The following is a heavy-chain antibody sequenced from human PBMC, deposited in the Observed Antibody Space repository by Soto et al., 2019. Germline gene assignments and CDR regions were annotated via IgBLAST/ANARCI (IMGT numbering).Heavy chain of an antibody. CDR1: GGSISSSSYY. CDR2: IYYSGST. CDR3: ARLGSSSCFDP. J-gene: IGHJ5*02. V-gene: IGHV4-39*01. D-gene: IGHD6-13*01. Sequence: QLQLQESGPGLVKPSETLSITCTVSGGSISSSSYYWGWIRQTPWKWLEWIGSIYYSGSTDYNPSLKSRVTISVDTSKNQFSRKLSSVTAADTAVYYCARLGSSSCFDPWGQGPLVTVSS.